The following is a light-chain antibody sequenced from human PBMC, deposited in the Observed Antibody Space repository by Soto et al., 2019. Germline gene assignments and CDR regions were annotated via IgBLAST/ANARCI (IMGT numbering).Light chain of an antibody. V-gene: IGLV2-14*01. CDR1: SSDVGGYNY. CDR2: EVS. Sequence: QYALTQPASVSGSPGQSITISCTGTSSDVGGYNYVSWYQQHPGKAPKLMISEVSNRPSGVSNRFSGSKSGNTASLTISGLQAEDEADYYCSSYTRSSTGGYVFGTGTKVTVL. CDR3: SSYTRSSTGGYV. J-gene: IGLJ1*01.